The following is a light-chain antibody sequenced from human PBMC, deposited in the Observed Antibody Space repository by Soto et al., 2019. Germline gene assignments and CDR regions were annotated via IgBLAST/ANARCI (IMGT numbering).Light chain of an antibody. CDR1: SGHSNYA. Sequence: QAVVTQSPSASASLGASVKLTCTLSSGHSNYAIAWHRQQPEKGPRYLMKLNSDGSHSKGDGIPYRFSGSSSGAERYLTISSLQSEDEADYYCQTWGTGIVVFGGGTKVTIL. CDR2: LNSDGSH. V-gene: IGLV4-69*01. CDR3: QTWGTGIVV. J-gene: IGLJ2*01.